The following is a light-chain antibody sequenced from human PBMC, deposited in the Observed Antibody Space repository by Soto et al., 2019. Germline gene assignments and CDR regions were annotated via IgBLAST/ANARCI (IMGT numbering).Light chain of an antibody. J-gene: IGKJ1*01. V-gene: IGKV3-20*01. Sequence: DIVLTQSPGRLSLSPGERATLSCRSSQSVPRTYLAWYQQKPGQTPSLLIYGASTRATGIPDRFSGSGSGTDFTLTISRLEPEDFGVYYCQQYGSSYWTLGQGTKVDIK. CDR2: GAS. CDR3: QQYGSSYWT. CDR1: QSVPRTY.